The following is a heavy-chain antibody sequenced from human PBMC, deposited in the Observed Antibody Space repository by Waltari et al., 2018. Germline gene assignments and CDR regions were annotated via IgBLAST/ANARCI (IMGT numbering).Heavy chain of an antibody. D-gene: IGHD4-17*01. CDR2: IRSKAYGGTT. CDR3: TRVHGDYEGYYYGMDV. J-gene: IGHJ6*02. V-gene: IGHV3-49*05. Sequence: LQLQESGSGLVKPSQTLSLTCAVSGGSISSGGYSWSWIRQPPGKGLEWVGFIRSKAYGGTTEYAASVKGRFTISRDDSKSIAYLQMNSLKTEDTAVYYCTRVHGDYEGYYYGMDVWGQGTTVTVSS. CDR1: GGSISSGGYS.